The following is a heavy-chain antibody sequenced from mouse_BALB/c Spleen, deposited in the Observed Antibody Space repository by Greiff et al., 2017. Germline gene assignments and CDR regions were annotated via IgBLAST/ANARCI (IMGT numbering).Heavy chain of an antibody. D-gene: IGHD2-14*01. V-gene: IGHV7-3*02. J-gene: IGHJ2*01. Sequence: EVQLVESGGGLVQPGGSLRLSCATSGFTFTDYYMRWVRQPPGKALEWLGFIRNKANGYTTEYSASVKGRFTISRDNSQSILYLQMNTLRAEDSATYYCARDAGRYDYWGQGTTLTVSS. CDR3: ARDAGRYDY. CDR1: GFTFTDYY. CDR2: IRNKANGYTT.